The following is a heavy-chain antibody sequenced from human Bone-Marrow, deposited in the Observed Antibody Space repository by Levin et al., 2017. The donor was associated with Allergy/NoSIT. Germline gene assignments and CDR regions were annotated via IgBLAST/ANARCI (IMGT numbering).Heavy chain of an antibody. J-gene: IGHJ4*02. CDR1: GFTFSSYG. V-gene: IGHV3-30*03. CDR2: ISYDGSDK. D-gene: IGHD3-16*01. Sequence: GGSLRLSCAASGFTFSSYGLHWVRQAPGKGLEWVAFISYDGSDKYYADSVRGRFTISRDKSKDTLYVQMSSLRPDDTAVYYCAREYQSYAFDIWGQGTLVTVSS. CDR3: AREYQSYAFDI.